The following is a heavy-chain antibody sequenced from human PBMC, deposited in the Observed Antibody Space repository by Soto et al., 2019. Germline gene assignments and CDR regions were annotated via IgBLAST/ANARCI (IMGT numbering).Heavy chain of an antibody. CDR1: GFMFSAYT. V-gene: IGHV3-21*01. CDR2: ITSNSDHI. Sequence: PWGSLRLSCAASGFMFSAYTMSWVRQAPGKGLEWLSSITSNSDHIDYADSVRGRFTVSRDNARKSLYLQMDSLGAEGTGVYYCATPYYYNRWGPGNLVNVSS. J-gene: IGHJ5*02. D-gene: IGHD3-10*01. CDR3: ATPYYYNR.